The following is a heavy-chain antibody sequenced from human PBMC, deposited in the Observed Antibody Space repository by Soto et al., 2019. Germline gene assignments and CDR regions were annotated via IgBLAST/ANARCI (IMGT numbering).Heavy chain of an antibody. CDR1: ELNLVDFW. CDR3: ARVRTVNYYGMDV. J-gene: IGHJ6*02. Sequence: ASELNLVDFWLSWIRKNPGKGLEWVANIKQDGSEIYYVDSVKGRFTISRDNAKNSLFLQMNSLRAEDTAVYYCARVRTVNYYGMDVWGQGTTVTVSS. V-gene: IGHV3-7*05. CDR2: IKQDGSEI.